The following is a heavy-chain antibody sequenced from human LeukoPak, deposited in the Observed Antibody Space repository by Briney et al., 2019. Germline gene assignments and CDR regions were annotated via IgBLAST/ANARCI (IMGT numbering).Heavy chain of an antibody. CDR3: ARSSYSSSSSV. J-gene: IGHJ3*01. CDR1: GFTFSNYG. Sequence: GGSLRLSCAASGFTFSNYGMHWVRQAPGKGLEWVAVISYDDSNKYYADSVKGRFTISRDNSKNTLYLQMNSLRAEDTAVYYCARSSYSSSSSVWGQGTMVTVSS. D-gene: IGHD6-6*01. CDR2: ISYDDSNK. V-gene: IGHV3-30*03.